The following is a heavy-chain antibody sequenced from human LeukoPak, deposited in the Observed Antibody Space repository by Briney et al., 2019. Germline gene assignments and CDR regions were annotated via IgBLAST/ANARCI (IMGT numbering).Heavy chain of an antibody. V-gene: IGHV3-7*01. CDR1: GFTFSSYW. Sequence: PGGSLILSCAAPGFTFSSYWMSWVRQAPGKGLEWVANIKQDGSQKYYVDSVKGRFTISRDNAKNSLYLQMNSLRAEDTAVYYCARDYASRYYDSSGYGYFDYWGQGTLVTVSS. CDR2: IKQDGSQK. J-gene: IGHJ4*02. CDR3: ARDYASRYYDSSGYGYFDY. D-gene: IGHD3-22*01.